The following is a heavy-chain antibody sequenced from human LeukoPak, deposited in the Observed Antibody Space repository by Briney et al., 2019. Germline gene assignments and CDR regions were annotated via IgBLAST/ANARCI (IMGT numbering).Heavy chain of an antibody. V-gene: IGHV4-59*01. D-gene: IGHD6-19*01. J-gene: IGHJ4*02. CDR1: GGSISSYY. CDR3: ARCGVIGSRCSFDY. CDR2: IYYSGST. Sequence: SETLSLTCTVSGGSISSYYWSWIRQPPGKGLERIGYIYYSGSTNYNSSLKSRVTISEDTSKNRFSLNLSSVTAADTAVYYCARCGVIGSRCSFDYWGQGTLVTVSS.